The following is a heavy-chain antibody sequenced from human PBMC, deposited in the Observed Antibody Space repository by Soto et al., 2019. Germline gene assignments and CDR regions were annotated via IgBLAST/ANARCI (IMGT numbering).Heavy chain of an antibody. CDR1: GYTLTIYA. CDR2: INAGNGDT. CDR3: ARDCTYCGGDTGLDALDI. J-gene: IGHJ3*02. V-gene: IGHV1-3*01. D-gene: IGHD2-21*01. Sequence: QVQLVQSGAEVEKPGASVKVSCKASGYTLTIYAMHWVRQAPGQRLEGMGGINAGNGDTKYSQKFQGSVTISRDTSERKVYMELSSLRSEDTAVYYCARDCTYCGGDTGLDALDIWGQGTMVTVSS.